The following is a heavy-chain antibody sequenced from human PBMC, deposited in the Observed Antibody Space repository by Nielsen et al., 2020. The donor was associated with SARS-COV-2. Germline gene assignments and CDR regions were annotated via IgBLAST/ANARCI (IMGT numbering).Heavy chain of an antibody. J-gene: IGHJ3*02. D-gene: IGHD5-12*01. V-gene: IGHV3-74*01. CDR2: INSDGSST. Sequence: WIRQPPGKGLVWISRINSDGSSTSYADSVKGRFTISRDNAKNSLYLQMNSLRAEDTALYYCAKDTDNSGYDSRGDAFDIWGQGTMVTVSS. CDR3: AKDTDNSGYDSRGDAFDI.